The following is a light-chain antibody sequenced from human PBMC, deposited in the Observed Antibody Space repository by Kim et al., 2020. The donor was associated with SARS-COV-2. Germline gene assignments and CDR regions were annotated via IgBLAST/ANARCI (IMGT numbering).Light chain of an antibody. J-gene: IGLJ3*02. CDR1: SGSIVSDF. CDR3: QSYDDNIWV. CDR2: EDH. V-gene: IGLV6-57*01. Sequence: GKTVISSCTRSSGSIVSDFVQWFQQRPGSSPTTVIYEDHKRPSGVPDRFSGSVDSSSNSASLTISGLRAEDEADYYCQSYDDNIWVFGGGTKLTVL.